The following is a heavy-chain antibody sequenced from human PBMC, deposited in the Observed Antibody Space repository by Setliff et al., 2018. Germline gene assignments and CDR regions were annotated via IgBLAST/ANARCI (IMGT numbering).Heavy chain of an antibody. CDR1: GFTFSNYG. CDR3: ARSPSRPYSSSWYVN. V-gene: IGHV3-21*01. Sequence: PGGSLRLSCAASGFTFSNYGMHWVRQAPGKGLEWVSSISSGSSYIYYADSVKGRFTVSRDNAKNSLYLQMNSLRAEDTAVYYCARSPSRPYSSSWYVNWGQGTLVTVSS. CDR2: ISSGSSYI. D-gene: IGHD6-13*01. J-gene: IGHJ4*02.